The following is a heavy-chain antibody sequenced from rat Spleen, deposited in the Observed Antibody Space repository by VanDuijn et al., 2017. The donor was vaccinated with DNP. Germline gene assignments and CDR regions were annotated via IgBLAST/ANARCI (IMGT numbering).Heavy chain of an antibody. CDR3: ARHDY. CDR2: ISTSGGST. J-gene: IGHJ2*01. Sequence: EVQLVESGGGLVQPGRSLKLSCAASGFTFSNYDMAWVRQAPTKGLEWVASISTSGGSTYYRDSGKGRFTVSRDNAKSTLYLQMDSLGSEDTATYCCARHDYWGQGVMVTVSS. V-gene: IGHV5-25*01. CDR1: GFTFSNYD.